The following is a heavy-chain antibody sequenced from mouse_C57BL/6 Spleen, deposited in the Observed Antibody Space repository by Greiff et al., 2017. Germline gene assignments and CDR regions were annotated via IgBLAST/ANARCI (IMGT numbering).Heavy chain of an antibody. Sequence: VQLQQSGPELVKPGASVKISCKASGYTFTDYYMNWVKQSHGKSLEWIGDINPNNGGTSYNQKFKGKATLTVDKSSSTAYMELRSLTSEDSAVYYCARGLHYYYAMDYWGQGTSVTVSS. J-gene: IGHJ4*01. CDR1: GYTFTDYY. CDR2: INPNNGGT. V-gene: IGHV1-26*01. D-gene: IGHD2-13*01. CDR3: ARGLHYYYAMDY.